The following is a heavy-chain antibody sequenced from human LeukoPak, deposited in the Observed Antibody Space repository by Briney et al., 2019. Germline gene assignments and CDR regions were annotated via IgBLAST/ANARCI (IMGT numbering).Heavy chain of an antibody. D-gene: IGHD1-26*01. V-gene: IGHV3-11*04. CDR1: GFTFSDYY. CDR3: ARVPGSYYYYYMDV. J-gene: IGHJ6*03. Sequence: GGSLRLSCAASGFTFSDYYMSWIRQAPGKGLEWVSYISSSGSAIYYADSVKGRFTISRDNAKSSLYLQMNSLRAEDTAVYYCARVPGSYYYYYMDVWGKGTTVTVSS. CDR2: ISSSGSAI.